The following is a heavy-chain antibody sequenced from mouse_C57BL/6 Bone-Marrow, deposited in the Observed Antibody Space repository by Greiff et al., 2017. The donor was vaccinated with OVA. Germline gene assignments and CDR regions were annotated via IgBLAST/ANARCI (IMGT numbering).Heavy chain of an antibody. V-gene: IGHV5-4*01. D-gene: IGHD2-4*01. J-gene: IGHJ2*01. CDR3: ARDFSSSTMITPCDY. Sequence: EVHLVESGGGLVKPGGSLKLSCAASGFTFSSYAMSWVRQTPEKRLEWVATISDGGSYTYYPDNVKGRFTISRDNAKNNLYLQMSHLKSEDTAMYYCARDFSSSTMITPCDYWGQGTTLTVSS. CDR1: GFTFSSYA. CDR2: ISDGGSYT.